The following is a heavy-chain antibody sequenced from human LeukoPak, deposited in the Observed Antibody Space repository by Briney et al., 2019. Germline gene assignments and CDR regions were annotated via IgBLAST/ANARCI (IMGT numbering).Heavy chain of an antibody. D-gene: IGHD2-2*01. J-gene: IGHJ3*02. CDR2: ISSSSSHT. V-gene: IGHV3-11*06. Sequence: GGSLRLPCAASGFTFSDYYMSWIRQAPGKGLEWVSYISSSSSHTNYADSVKGRFTISRDNAKNSLYLQMNSLRAEDTAVYYCARDPSYQLLSADDAFDIWGQGTMVTVSS. CDR1: GFTFSDYY. CDR3: ARDPSYQLLSADDAFDI.